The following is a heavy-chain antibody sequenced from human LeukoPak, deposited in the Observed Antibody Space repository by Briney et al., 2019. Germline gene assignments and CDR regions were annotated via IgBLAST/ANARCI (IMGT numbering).Heavy chain of an antibody. Sequence: ASVKVSCKASGGTFSSYAISWVRQAPGQGLEWMGRIIPIFGTANYAQKFQGRVTITTDESTSTAYMELSSLRSEDTAVYYCGATTVTTIDYWGQGTLVTVSS. D-gene: IGHD4-17*01. CDR2: IIPIFGTA. CDR1: GGTFSSYA. J-gene: IGHJ4*02. V-gene: IGHV1-69*05. CDR3: GATTVTTIDY.